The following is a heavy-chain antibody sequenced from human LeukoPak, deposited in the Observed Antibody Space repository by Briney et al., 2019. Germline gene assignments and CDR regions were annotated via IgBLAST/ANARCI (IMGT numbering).Heavy chain of an antibody. CDR2: ISSSSSTI. V-gene: IGHV3-48*02. CDR3: GVYYDSSGYYRYGAFDI. CDR1: GFTFSSYS. D-gene: IGHD3-22*01. Sequence: GGSLRLSCAASGFTFSSYSMNWVRQAPGKGLEWVSYISSSSSTIYYADSVKGRFTISRDNAKNSLYLQMNSLRDEDTAVYYCGVYYDSSGYYRYGAFDIWGQGTMVTVSS. J-gene: IGHJ3*02.